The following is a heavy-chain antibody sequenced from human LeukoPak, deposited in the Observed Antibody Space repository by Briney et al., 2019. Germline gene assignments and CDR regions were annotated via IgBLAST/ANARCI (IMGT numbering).Heavy chain of an antibody. Sequence: SETLSLTCAVYGGSFSGYYWSWIRQPPGKGLEWIGYIYYSGSTNYNPSLKSRVTISVDTSKNQFSLKLSSVTAADTAVYYCARSQVRDWFDPWGQGTLVTVSS. V-gene: IGHV4-59*01. CDR3: ARSQVRDWFDP. CDR2: IYYSGST. J-gene: IGHJ5*02. CDR1: GGSFSGYY.